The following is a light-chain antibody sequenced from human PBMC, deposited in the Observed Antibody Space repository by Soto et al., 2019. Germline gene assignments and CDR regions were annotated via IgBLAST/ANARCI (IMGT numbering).Light chain of an antibody. CDR3: QQYGSSQWT. V-gene: IGKV3-20*01. CDR2: GAS. Sequence: EIVLTQSPGTLSLSPGERATLSCRASQSVSSSYLAWYQQKPGQAHRLLIYGASSRATGIPVRFSGSGSGTDFTRTISRLEPGDFAMYYCQQYGSSQWTFGQGTKVEIK. J-gene: IGKJ1*01. CDR1: QSVSSSY.